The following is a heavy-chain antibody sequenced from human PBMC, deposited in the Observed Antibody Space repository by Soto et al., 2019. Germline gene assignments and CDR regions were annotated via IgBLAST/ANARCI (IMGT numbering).Heavy chain of an antibody. CDR1: GGSISSGGYS. CDR3: ARGPETYDILTVYYGYYFDY. CDR2: IYHSGST. Sequence: QLQLQESGSGLVKPSQTLSLTCAVSGGSISSGGYSWSWIRQPPGKGLEWIGYIYHSGSTYYNPPLKRRVTISVDRCKNQFSLKLSSVTAADTAVYYCARGPETYDILTVYYGYYFDYWGQGTLVTVSS. D-gene: IGHD3-9*01. V-gene: IGHV4-30-2*01. J-gene: IGHJ4*02.